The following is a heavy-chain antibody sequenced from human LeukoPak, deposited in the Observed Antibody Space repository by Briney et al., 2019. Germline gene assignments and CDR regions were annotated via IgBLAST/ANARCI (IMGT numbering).Heavy chain of an antibody. CDR2: IYHSGST. D-gene: IGHD3-10*01. J-gene: IGHJ6*02. CDR3: ARAISRERFGELLYRGPLYYYYYGMDV. CDR1: GGSISSGGYS. V-gene: IGHV4-30-2*01. Sequence: PSETLSLTCAVSGGSISSGGYSWSWIRQPPGKGLEWIGYIYHSGSTYYNPSLKSRVTISVDRSKNQFSLKLSSVTAADTAVYYCARAISRERFGELLYRGPLYYYYYGMDVWGQGTAVTVSS.